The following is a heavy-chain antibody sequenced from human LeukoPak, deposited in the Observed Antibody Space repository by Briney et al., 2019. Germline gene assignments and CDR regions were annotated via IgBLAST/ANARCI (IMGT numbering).Heavy chain of an antibody. CDR3: ARVLYSSGWYGEHNWFDP. CDR2: IYTSGST. Sequence: SETLSLTCTVSGGSISSGSYYWSWIRQPAGKGLEWIGRIYTSGSTNYNPSLKSRVTMSVDTSKNQFSLKLSSVTAADTAVYYCARVLYSSGWYGEHNWFDPWGQGTLVTVSS. CDR1: GGSISSGSYY. V-gene: IGHV4-61*02. D-gene: IGHD6-19*01. J-gene: IGHJ5*02.